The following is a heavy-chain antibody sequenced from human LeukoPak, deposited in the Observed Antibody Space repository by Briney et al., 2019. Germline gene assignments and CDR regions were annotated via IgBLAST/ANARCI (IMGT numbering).Heavy chain of an antibody. Sequence: PGGSLRLSCAASGFPFSNYAMSWVRQAPGKGLEWVSTISGGGITTYYADSAKGRFTISRDNSKNTMFLQMNSLRADDTAVYYCPRQSYASGWNPFDYWGQGILVTVSS. CDR1: GFPFSNYA. V-gene: IGHV3-23*01. CDR3: PRQSYASGWNPFDY. CDR2: ISGGGITT. D-gene: IGHD6-19*01. J-gene: IGHJ4*02.